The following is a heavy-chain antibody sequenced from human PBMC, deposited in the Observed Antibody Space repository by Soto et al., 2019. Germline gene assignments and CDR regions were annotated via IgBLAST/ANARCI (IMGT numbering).Heavy chain of an antibody. V-gene: IGHV2-5*02. CDR3: AHREYSGARYNLFDP. CDR2: IYWDGDK. CDR1: GFSLSTSGAA. J-gene: IGHJ5*02. D-gene: IGHD2-2*01. Sequence: QITLKESGTTLVKPTHTLTLTCTFSGFSLSTSGAAVGWIRQPPGKALEWLALIYWDGDKRYSPSLKSRLTITRDTSKNHVVLTMTNMDPVDTSTYFCAHREYSGARYNLFDPWGQGTLGTVSS.